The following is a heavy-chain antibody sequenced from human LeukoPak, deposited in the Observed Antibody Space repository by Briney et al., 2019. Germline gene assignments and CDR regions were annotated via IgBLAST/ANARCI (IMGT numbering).Heavy chain of an antibody. J-gene: IGHJ4*02. CDR1: GGTFSSYA. CDR3: ARAGGAYDSSGHPVG. V-gene: IGHV1-69*06. CDR2: IIPIFGTA. D-gene: IGHD3-22*01. Sequence: GASVKVSCKASGGTFSSYAISWVRQAPGQGLEWMGGIIPIFGTANYAQKFQGRVTITADKSTSTAYMELSSLRSEDTAVYYCARAGGAYDSSGHPVGWGQGTLVTVSS.